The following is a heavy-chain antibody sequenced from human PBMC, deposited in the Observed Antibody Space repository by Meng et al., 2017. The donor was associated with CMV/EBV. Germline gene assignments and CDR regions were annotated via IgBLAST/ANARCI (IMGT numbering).Heavy chain of an antibody. CDR2: INHSGST. Sequence: SETLSLTCAVYGGSFSGYYWSWIRQPPGKGLEWIGEINHSGSTNYNPSLKSRVTISVDTSKNQLSLKLSSVTAADTAVYYCARASYYDFWSGRAVKFDPWGQGTLVTVSS. V-gene: IGHV4-34*01. CDR1: GGSFSGYY. J-gene: IGHJ5*02. D-gene: IGHD3-3*01. CDR3: ARASYYDFWSGRAVKFDP.